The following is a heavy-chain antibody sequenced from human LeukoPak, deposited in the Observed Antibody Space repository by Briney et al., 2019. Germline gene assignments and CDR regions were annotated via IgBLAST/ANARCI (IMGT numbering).Heavy chain of an antibody. J-gene: IGHJ4*02. V-gene: IGHV1-8*03. CDR1: GYTFTSYD. CDR2: MNPNSGNT. Sequence: ASVKVSCKVSGYTFTSYDINWVRQATGQGLEWMGWMNPNSGNTGYAQKFQGRVTITRNTSISTAYMELSSLRSEDTAVYYCARGSMVGATAIDYWGQGILVTVSS. D-gene: IGHD1-26*01. CDR3: ARGSMVGATAIDY.